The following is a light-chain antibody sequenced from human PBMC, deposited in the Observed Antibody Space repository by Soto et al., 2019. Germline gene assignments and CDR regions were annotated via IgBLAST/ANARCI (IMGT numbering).Light chain of an antibody. CDR1: QSVSSN. V-gene: IGKV3-15*01. CDR3: QQYNNSPQT. CDR2: GAS. J-gene: IGKJ1*01. Sequence: EIVMTQSPATLSVSPGERATLSSRASQSVSSNLAWYQQTPGQAPRILIYGASTRDTGIPARFSGSGSWTEFTLTLSRLQSEDFEVYYCQQYNNSPQTFGQGTKVDIK.